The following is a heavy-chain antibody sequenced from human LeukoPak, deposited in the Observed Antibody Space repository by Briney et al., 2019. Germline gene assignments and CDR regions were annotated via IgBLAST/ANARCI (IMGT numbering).Heavy chain of an antibody. V-gene: IGHV1-24*01. D-gene: IGHD2-15*01. CDR1: GYTLTELS. J-gene: IGHJ4*02. Sequence: GASVKVSCRVSGYTLTELSMHWVRQAPGKGLEWMGGFDPEDGETIYAQKFQGRVTMTEDTSTDTAYMELSSLRSEDTAVYYCASTGPYCSGGSCQYYFDYWGQGTLVTVSS. CDR3: ASTGPYCSGGSCQYYFDY. CDR2: FDPEDGET.